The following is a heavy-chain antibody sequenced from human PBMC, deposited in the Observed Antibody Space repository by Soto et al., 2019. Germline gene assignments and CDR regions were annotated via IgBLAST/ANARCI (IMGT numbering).Heavy chain of an antibody. CDR3: AREAFGTSWFDP. Sequence: SVKVSCKASGGTFSSYAISWVRQAPGQGLEWMGGIIPIFGTANYAQKFQGRVTITTDESTSTAYMELSSLRSEDAAVYYCAREAFGTSWFDPWGQGTLVTVSS. D-gene: IGHD3-10*01. CDR2: IIPIFGTA. CDR1: GGTFSSYA. V-gene: IGHV1-69*05. J-gene: IGHJ5*02.